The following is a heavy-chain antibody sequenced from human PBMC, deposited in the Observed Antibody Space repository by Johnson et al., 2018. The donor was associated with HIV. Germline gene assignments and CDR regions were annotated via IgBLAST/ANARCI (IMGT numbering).Heavy chain of an antibody. V-gene: IGHV3-30*14. Sequence: QEQLVESGGGVARPGGSLRLSCTASGFTFSSYALHWVRQAPGKGLEWVAVISYDGRDAYYADSVKGRFTSSRDNSKNTLYLQMNSLRAEDTAVYYCAREGAWEVRPGAFDIWGQGTMVTVSS. CDR1: GFTFSSYA. J-gene: IGHJ3*02. CDR2: ISYDGRDA. CDR3: AREGAWEVRPGAFDI. D-gene: IGHD1-26*01.